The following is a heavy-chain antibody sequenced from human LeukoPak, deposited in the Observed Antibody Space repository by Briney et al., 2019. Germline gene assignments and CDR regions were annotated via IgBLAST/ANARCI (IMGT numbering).Heavy chain of an antibody. V-gene: IGHV3-53*01. CDR3: TAFGGNSV. J-gene: IGHJ4*02. CDR2: IDGDATT. D-gene: IGHD4-23*01. CDR1: GFTVSNNR. Sequence: GGSLRLSCAVSGFTVSNNRMSWVRQAAGKGLEWVSVIDGDATTYYSDFVKGRFTISRDNSKNTLPVQMNSLSVEDTAVYYCTAFGGNSVWGQGTLVTVSS.